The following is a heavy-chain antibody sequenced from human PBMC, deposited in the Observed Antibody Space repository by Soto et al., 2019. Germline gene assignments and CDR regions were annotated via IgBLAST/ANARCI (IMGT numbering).Heavy chain of an antibody. J-gene: IGHJ6*04. V-gene: IGHV3-66*01. D-gene: IGHD3-10*01. CDR1: GFTVSNNY. CDR2: MYSGGRT. Sequence: EVQLVESGGGLVQPGGSLRLSCVASGFTVSNNYMPWVRHAPGKGLEWVSNMYSGGRTYYADSVKGRFTISRYSSTNTLYLQMDNVRAEDTAVDYCARDPGVNWAWGKGTTVTVSS. CDR3: ARDPGVNWA.